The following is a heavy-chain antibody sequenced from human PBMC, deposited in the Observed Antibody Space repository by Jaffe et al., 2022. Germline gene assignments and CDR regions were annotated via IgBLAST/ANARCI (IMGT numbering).Heavy chain of an antibody. CDR1: GGSVRSDVHY. J-gene: IGHJ5*02. D-gene: IGHD2-21*02. CDR3: ARQPTRGLWFDP. V-gene: IGHV4-61*08. CDR2: VYYSGTA. Sequence: QVDLQESGPRLVRPSETLSLTCSVSGGSVRSDVHYWTWIRRPPGKGLEWIGYVYYSGTANYNPSLKSRVSISIDLSKGQFSLKLNSVTAADTAFYYCARQPTRGLWFDPWGQGIQVTVSS.